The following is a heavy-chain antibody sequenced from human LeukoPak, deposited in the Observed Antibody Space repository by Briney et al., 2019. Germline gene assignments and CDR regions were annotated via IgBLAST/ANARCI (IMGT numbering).Heavy chain of an antibody. V-gene: IGHV1-2*02. J-gene: IGHJ5*02. Sequence: ASVKVSCKASGYTFTGYYMHWVRQAPGQGLEWMGWINPNSGGTNYAQKFQGRVTMTRDTSISTAYMELSRLRSDDTAVYYCARGIRVAAAVMGWFDPWGQGTLVTVSS. CDR1: GYTFTGYY. CDR2: INPNSGGT. CDR3: ARGIRVAAAVMGWFDP. D-gene: IGHD6-13*01.